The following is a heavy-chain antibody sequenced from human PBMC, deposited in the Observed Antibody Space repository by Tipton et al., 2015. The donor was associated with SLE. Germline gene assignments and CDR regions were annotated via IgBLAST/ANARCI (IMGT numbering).Heavy chain of an antibody. CDR3: ARVAQGTLTVYSIDY. J-gene: IGHJ4*02. D-gene: IGHD2-15*01. CDR1: GDSITSGIYY. Sequence: TLSLTCFVSGDSITSGIYYWGWIRQPPGKGLEWIGSVYDSGTAHYNPSLKSRVTMSVDKSKNQFSLKLSSVTAADTAVYYCARVAQGTLTVYSIDYWGQGTLVTVSS. V-gene: IGHV4-39*07. CDR2: VYDSGTA.